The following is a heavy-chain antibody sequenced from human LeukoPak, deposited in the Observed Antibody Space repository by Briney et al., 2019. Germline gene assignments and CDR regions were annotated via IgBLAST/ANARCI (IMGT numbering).Heavy chain of an antibody. D-gene: IGHD1-26*01. CDR1: GFTFSSYG. CDR3: ARDSGSYWSVDY. CDR2: IWYDGSNK. J-gene: IGHJ4*02. Sequence: GGSLRLSCAASGFTFSSYGMHWVRQAPGKGLEWVAVIWYDGSNKYCADSVKGRFTISRDNSKNTLYLQMNSLRAEDTAVYYCARDSGSYWSVDYWGQGTLVTVSS. V-gene: IGHV3-33*01.